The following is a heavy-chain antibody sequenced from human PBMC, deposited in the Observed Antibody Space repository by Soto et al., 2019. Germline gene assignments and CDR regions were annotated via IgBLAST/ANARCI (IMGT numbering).Heavy chain of an antibody. V-gene: IGHV3-21*04. J-gene: IGHJ4*02. Sequence: GGSLRLSCEASGFRFNSYSMNWVRQAPQKGLEWVSLIDARSNYIYYADSVKGRFTISRDNSKNTLYLQMNSLRADDTAVYYCASRFGNYFDCWGQGTPVTVSS. CDR1: GFRFNSYS. CDR2: IDARSNYI. D-gene: IGHD3-10*01. CDR3: ASRFGNYFDC.